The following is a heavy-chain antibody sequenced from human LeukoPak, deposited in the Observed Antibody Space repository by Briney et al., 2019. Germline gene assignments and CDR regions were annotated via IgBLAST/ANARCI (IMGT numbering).Heavy chain of an antibody. CDR1: GFTFSDYG. J-gene: IGHJ4*02. CDR2: ISGSGTST. V-gene: IGHV3-23*01. CDR3: AKDLDYYGSGSPDY. D-gene: IGHD3-10*01. Sequence: GGSLRLSCAASGFTFSDYGMTWVRQTPGKGLERVSGISGSGTSTYYADSVKGRFTISRDNSKNTLYLQMNSLRAEDTAVYYCAKDLDYYGSGSPDYWGQGTLVTVSS.